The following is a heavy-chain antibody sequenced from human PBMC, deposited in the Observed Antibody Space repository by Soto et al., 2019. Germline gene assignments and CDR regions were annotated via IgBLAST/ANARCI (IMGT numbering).Heavy chain of an antibody. J-gene: IGHJ5*02. D-gene: IGHD3-10*01. CDR1: GGSISSGDYY. CDR2: IYYSGST. Sequence: SETLSLTCTVSGGSISSGDYYWSWIRQPPGKGLEWIGYIYYSGSTYYNPSLKSRVTISVDTSKNQFSLKLSSVTAADTAVYYCARSHYGSGSNWFDPWGQGTLVTVSS. CDR3: ARSHYGSGSNWFDP. V-gene: IGHV4-30-4*01.